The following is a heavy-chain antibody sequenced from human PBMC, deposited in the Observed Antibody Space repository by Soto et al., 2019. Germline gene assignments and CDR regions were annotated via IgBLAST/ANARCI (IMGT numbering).Heavy chain of an antibody. CDR1: GYTFTGYY. V-gene: IGHV1-2*02. CDR2: INPNTGGT. CDR3: ARELSLSAYVKWYYGMDV. J-gene: IGHJ6*02. D-gene: IGHD1-26*01. Sequence: ASVKVSCKASGYTFTGYYIYWVRQAPGEGLEWMAWINPNTGGTNYAQRFQGRVTLTRDTSISTAHMELSGLRSDDTAVYYCARELSLSAYVKWYYGMDVWGQGTTVTVSS.